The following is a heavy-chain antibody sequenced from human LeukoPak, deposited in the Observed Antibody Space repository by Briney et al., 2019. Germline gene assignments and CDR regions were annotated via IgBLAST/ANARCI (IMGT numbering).Heavy chain of an antibody. D-gene: IGHD3-10*01. CDR1: GFTFSSYA. CDR3: ARGGWFGELFLDY. Sequence: GGSLRLSCAASGFTFSSYAMSWVRQAPGKGLEWVSGISSNGASTYYVDSVKGRFTISRDNSKNTLYLQMNSLRAEDTAVYYCARGGWFGELFLDYWGQGTLVTVSS. V-gene: IGHV3-23*01. J-gene: IGHJ4*02. CDR2: ISSNGAST.